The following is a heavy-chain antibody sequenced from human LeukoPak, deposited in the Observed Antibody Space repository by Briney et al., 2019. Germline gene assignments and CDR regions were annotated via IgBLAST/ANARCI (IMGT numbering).Heavy chain of an antibody. Sequence: PGGSLRLSCAASGFTFSSYAMHWVRQAPGKGLEWVAVISYDGSNKYYADSVKGRFTISRDNSKSTLYLQMNSLRAEDTAVYYCARDESSGSYYPSDYWGQGTLVTVSS. J-gene: IGHJ4*02. CDR1: GFTFSSYA. CDR2: ISYDGSNK. D-gene: IGHD1-26*01. CDR3: ARDESSGSYYPSDY. V-gene: IGHV3-30-3*01.